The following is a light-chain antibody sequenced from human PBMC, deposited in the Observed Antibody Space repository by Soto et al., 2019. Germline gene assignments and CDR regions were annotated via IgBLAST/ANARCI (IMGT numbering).Light chain of an antibody. Sequence: VLTQSPGTLSLSSGERATLSCRASQSVSASYIAWYQQKPGQPPKLLIYWASTRKSGVPDRFSGSGSGTDFTLTISSLQAEDVAVYYCQQYYSTPPWTFGQGTKVEIK. CDR1: QSVSASY. CDR2: WAS. J-gene: IGKJ1*01. V-gene: IGKV4-1*01. CDR3: QQYYSTPPWT.